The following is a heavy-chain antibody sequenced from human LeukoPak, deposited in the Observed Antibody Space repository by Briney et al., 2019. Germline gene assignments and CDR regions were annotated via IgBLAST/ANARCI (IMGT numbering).Heavy chain of an antibody. Sequence: ASVKVSCKASGYTFTSYYMHWVRQAPGQGLEWMGIINPSGGSTSYAQKFQGRVTITADESTSTAYMELSSLRSEDTAVYYCARGITIFGVARALDYWGQGTLVTVSS. CDR3: ARGITIFGVARALDY. V-gene: IGHV1-46*01. CDR2: INPSGGST. D-gene: IGHD3-3*01. J-gene: IGHJ4*02. CDR1: GYTFTSYY.